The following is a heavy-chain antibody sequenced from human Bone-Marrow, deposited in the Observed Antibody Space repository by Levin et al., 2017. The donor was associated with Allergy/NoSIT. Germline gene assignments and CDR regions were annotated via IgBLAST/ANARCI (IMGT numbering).Heavy chain of an antibody. V-gene: IGHV3-13*01. CDR3: ARGPYCSSTSCYTAGFDY. CDR1: GFTFSSYD. D-gene: IGHD2-2*02. Sequence: GESLKISCAASGFTFSSYDMHWVRQATGKGLEWVSAIGTAGDTYYPGSVKGRFTISRENAKNSLYLQMNSLRAGDTAVYFCARGPYCSSTSCYTAGFDYWGQGTLVTVSS. J-gene: IGHJ4*02. CDR2: IGTAGDT.